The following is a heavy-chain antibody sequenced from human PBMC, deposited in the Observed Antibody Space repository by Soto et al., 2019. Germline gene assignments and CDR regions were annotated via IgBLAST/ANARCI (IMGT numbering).Heavy chain of an antibody. CDR2: IHNGERT. J-gene: IGHJ4*02. CDR3: SYGDSPGPIDH. D-gene: IGHD4-17*01. Sequence: LCLTCSVSGASISSYYWSWFRQAPGKGQEYIGYIHNGERTNYNPSLESRVTISADTSKNQFSLRLSSVTAADTAMYYCSYGDSPGPIDHWGQGTLVTVS. CDR1: GASISSYY. V-gene: IGHV4-59*01.